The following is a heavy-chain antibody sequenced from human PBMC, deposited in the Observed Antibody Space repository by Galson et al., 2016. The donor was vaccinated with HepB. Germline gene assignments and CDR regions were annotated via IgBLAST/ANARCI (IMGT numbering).Heavy chain of an antibody. J-gene: IGHJ4*02. V-gene: IGHV1-3*01. CDR2: INGGNGNT. CDR3: ARGSDVTCRGGDCTLDY. D-gene: IGHD2-21*02. Sequence: SVKVSCKASGYTFSTYAIHWVRQAPGQSLEWMGWINGGNGNTKFSHKFQGRVSFTSDTSASTAYMELSGLRSEDTAVFYCARGSDVTCRGGDCTLDYWGQGTLVTVSS. CDR1: GYTFSTYA.